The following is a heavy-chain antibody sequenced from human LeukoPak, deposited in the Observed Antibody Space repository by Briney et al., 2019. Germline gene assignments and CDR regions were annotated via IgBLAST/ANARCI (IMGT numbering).Heavy chain of an antibody. CDR3: AKCALGYWTGGSCRFDN. CDR2: ISHSGDST. J-gene: IGHJ4*02. Sequence: PGGSLRLSCAASGFTFSDYAMSRVRLAPGKGLEWVSAISHSGDSTYYADSVKGRFTISRDKSKNTLYLQMNRMRAEDTAVYYCAKCALGYWTGGSCRFDNWGQGTLVTVSS. V-gene: IGHV3-23*01. CDR1: GFTFSDYA. D-gene: IGHD2-15*01.